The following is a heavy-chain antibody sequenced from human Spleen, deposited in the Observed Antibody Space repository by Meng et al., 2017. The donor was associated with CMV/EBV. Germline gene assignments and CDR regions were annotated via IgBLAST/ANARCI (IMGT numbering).Heavy chain of an antibody. Sequence: GESLKISCAACGFTFSSYDMHWVRQATGKGLEWVSAIGTAGDTYYPGSVKGQFTISRENAKNSLYLQMNSLRAGDTAVYYCARGGGYFDYWGQGTLVTVSS. CDR3: ARGGGYFDY. J-gene: IGHJ4*02. CDR1: GFTFSSYD. V-gene: IGHV3-13*03. D-gene: IGHD2-15*01. CDR2: IGTAGDT.